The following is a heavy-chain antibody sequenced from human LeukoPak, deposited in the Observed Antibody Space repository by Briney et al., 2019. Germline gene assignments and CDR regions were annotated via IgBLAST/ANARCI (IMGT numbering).Heavy chain of an antibody. V-gene: IGHV3-48*01. J-gene: IGHJ5*02. CDR2: ISSSSSTI. CDR1: GFTFSSYS. CDR3: ARGEGYCSGGSCYKDTNWFDP. D-gene: IGHD2-15*01. Sequence: GGSLRLSCAASGFTFSSYSMNWVRQAPGKGLEWVSYISSSSSTIYYADSVKGRFTISRDNAKNSLYLQMNSLRAEDTAVYYCARGEGYCSGGSCYKDTNWFDPWGQGTLGTVSS.